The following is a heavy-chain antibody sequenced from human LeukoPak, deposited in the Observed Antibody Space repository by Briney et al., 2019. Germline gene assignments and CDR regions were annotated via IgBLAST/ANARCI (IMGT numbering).Heavy chain of an antibody. CDR1: GFTFSSYA. V-gene: IGHV3-30*01. J-gene: IGHJ3*02. CDR3: ARGRNRGYLKGLDAFDI. Sequence: PGGSLRLSCAASGFTFSSYAMHWVRQAPGKGLEWVAVISYDGSNKYYADSVKGRFTISRDNSKNTLYLQMNSLRAEDTAVYYCARGRNRGYLKGLDAFDIWGQGTMVTVSS. D-gene: IGHD3-22*01. CDR2: ISYDGSNK.